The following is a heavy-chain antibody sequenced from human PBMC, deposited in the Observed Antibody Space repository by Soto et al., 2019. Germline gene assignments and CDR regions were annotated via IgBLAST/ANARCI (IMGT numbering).Heavy chain of an antibody. V-gene: IGHV3-73*01. CDR3: ISHSPEDMIRT. J-gene: IGHJ4*02. CDR2: IRNKANSYAT. D-gene: IGHD2-15*01. CDR1: GLTFSGSS. Sequence: PGGSLRLSCAASGLTFSGSSVHWVRQASGKGLEWVGRIRNKANSYATAYAASVRGRFTISRDDSKNTAFLQMNSLSTEDTAVYYCISHSPEDMIRTWGQGTLVTVSS.